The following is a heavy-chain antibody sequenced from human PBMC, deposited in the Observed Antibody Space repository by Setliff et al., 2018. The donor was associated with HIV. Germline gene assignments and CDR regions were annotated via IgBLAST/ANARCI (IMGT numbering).Heavy chain of an antibody. Sequence: PSETLSLTCAVYGAPFNGYYWAWIRQSPAKGLEWIGEIYHSGIVNYNPSLKSRVTISVDKSKNQFSLKLSSVTAADTAVYYCARGGGGSWLTPWGQGTLVTVSS. J-gene: IGHJ5*02. CDR1: GAPFNGYY. CDR3: ARGGGGSWLTP. CDR2: IYHSGIV. D-gene: IGHD6-13*01. V-gene: IGHV4-34*01.